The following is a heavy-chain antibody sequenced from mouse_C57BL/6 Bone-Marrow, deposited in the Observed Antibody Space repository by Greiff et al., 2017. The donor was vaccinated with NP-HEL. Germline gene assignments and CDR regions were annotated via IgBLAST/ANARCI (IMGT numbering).Heavy chain of an antibody. J-gene: IGHJ4*01. V-gene: IGHV1-63*01. D-gene: IGHD2-4*01. CDR1: GYTFTNYW. CDR2: IYPGGGYT. Sequence: VKLQQSGAELVRPGTSVKMSCKASGYTFTNYWIGWAKQRPGHGLEWIGDIYPGGGYTNYNEKFKGKATLTADKSSSTAYMQFSSLTSEDSAIYYCARSDYADYYAMDYWGQGTSVTVSS. CDR3: ARSDYADYYAMDY.